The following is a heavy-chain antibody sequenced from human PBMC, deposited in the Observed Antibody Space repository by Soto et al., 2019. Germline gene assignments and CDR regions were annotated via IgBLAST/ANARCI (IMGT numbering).Heavy chain of an antibody. J-gene: IGHJ4*02. V-gene: IGHV4-31*03. CDR1: GGSXSSGGDY. Sequence: SETLSLTCTVSGGSXSSGGDYWSWIRQHPGKGLEWIGYISYSGSTYYNPSLKSRLTISVDTSKNQFSLKLSSVTAADTAVYYCARELCFSISCYYEYWGQGTLVTVSS. CDR3: ARELCFSISCYYEY. D-gene: IGHD2-2*01. CDR2: ISYSGST.